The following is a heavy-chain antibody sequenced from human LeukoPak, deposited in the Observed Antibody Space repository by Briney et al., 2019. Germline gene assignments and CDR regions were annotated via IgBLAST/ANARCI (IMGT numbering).Heavy chain of an antibody. CDR1: GGSFSGYY. V-gene: IGHV4-34*01. D-gene: IGHD6-13*01. Sequence: SETLSLTCAVYGGSFSGYYWSWIRQPPGKGLEWSGEINHSGSTNYNPSLKSRVTISVDTSKNQFSLKLSSVTAADTAVYYCAAFRIAAAGTLGRLDYWGQGTLVTVSS. CDR3: AAFRIAAAGTLGRLDY. J-gene: IGHJ4*02. CDR2: INHSGST.